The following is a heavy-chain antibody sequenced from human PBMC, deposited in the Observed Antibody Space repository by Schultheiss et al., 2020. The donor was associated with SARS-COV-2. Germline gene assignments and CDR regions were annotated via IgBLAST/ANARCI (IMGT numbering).Heavy chain of an antibody. J-gene: IGHJ5*02. CDR3: ARRIRPPKSWFDP. CDR1: GGSISSGDYY. Sequence: SETLSLTCTVSGGSISSGDYYWSWIRQPPGKGLEWLGSIYSGGNTYYNWSLRSRLTISVDTSKNKVSLTVNSVTAADTAVYYCARRIRPPKSWFDPWGQGVLVTVSS. V-gene: IGHV4-39*01. CDR2: IYSGGNT.